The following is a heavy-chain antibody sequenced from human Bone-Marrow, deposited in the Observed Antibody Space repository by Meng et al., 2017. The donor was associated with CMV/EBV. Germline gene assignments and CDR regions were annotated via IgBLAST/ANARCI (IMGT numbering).Heavy chain of an antibody. CDR1: GFTFSSYS. D-gene: IGHD2-2*02. CDR2: FKSKTDGETT. J-gene: IGHJ6*01. V-gene: IGHV3-15*01. CDR3: TTYQLLYDGGEEGYYYYGMDV. Sequence: GESLKISCAASGFTFSSYSMNWVRQAPGKGLEWVGRFKSKTDGETTDYAAPVKGRFTISRDDSKNTLYLQMNSLKTEDTAVYYCTTYQLLYDGGEEGYYYYGMDVWGQGTTVTGSS.